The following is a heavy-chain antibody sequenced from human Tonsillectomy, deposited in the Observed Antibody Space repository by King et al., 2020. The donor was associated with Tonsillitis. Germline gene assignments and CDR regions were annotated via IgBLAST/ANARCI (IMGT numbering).Heavy chain of an antibody. CDR1: GFPFSTYS. D-gene: IGHD3/OR15-3a*01. V-gene: IGHV3-48*01. J-gene: IGHJ4*02. Sequence: VQLVESGGGLVQPGGSLRLSCAASGFPFSTYSMNWVRQAPGKGLEWVSYISVSSGIKSYADSVKGRFTISTDSAKNSLFLQMNSLRAEDTAVYYCARDWTYAFDYWGQGSLVTVSS. CDR2: ISVSSGIK. CDR3: ARDWTYAFDY.